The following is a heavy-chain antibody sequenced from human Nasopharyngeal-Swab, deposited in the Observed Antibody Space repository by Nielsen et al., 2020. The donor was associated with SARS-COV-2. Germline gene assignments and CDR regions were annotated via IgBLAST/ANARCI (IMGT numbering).Heavy chain of an antibody. CDR3: AKADTAMVGYNWFDP. J-gene: IGHJ5*02. CDR1: GFTFSSHA. V-gene: IGHV3-23*01. D-gene: IGHD5-18*01. Sequence: GGSLRLSCAASGFTFSSHAMSWVRQAPGKGLEWVSAISGSGGSTYYADSVKGRFTISRDNSKNTLCLQMNSLRAEDTAVYYCAKADTAMVGYNWFDPWGQGTLVTVSS. CDR2: ISGSGGST.